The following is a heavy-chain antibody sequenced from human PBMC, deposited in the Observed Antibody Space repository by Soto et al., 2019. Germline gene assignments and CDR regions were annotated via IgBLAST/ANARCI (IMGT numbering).Heavy chain of an antibody. V-gene: IGHV1-18*01. CDR1: GYTFTSHG. D-gene: IGHD3-22*01. CDR3: ARGRSNYYDSSGYYSDAFDI. J-gene: IGHJ3*02. CDR2: ISAYNGNT. Sequence: ASVKVSCKASGYTFTSHGISWVRQAPGQGLEWMGWISAYNGNTNYAQKLKGRVTMTTDISTSTAYMELRSLRSDDTAVYYCARGRSNYYDSSGYYSDAFDIWGQGTMVTVSS.